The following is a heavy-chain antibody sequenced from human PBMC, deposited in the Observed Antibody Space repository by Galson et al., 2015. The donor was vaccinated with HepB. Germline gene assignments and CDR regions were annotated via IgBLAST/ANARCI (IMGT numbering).Heavy chain of an antibody. J-gene: IGHJ4*02. CDR1: RFTFSSYG. Sequence: SLRLSCAASRFTFSSYGMHWVRQAPGRGLEWVANIWYDGSNKYYVDSVKGRFTISRDNSKNTLYLQMNSLRAEDTAVYYCARDRVLGGVMVVAAIDYWGQGTLVTVSS. CDR3: ARDRVLGGVMVVAAIDY. D-gene: IGHD2-15*01. CDR2: IWYDGSNK. V-gene: IGHV3-33*01.